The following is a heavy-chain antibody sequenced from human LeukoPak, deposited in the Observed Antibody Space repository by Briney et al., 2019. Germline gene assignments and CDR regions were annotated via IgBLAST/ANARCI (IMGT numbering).Heavy chain of an antibody. V-gene: IGHV3-9*01. CDR1: GFNFDDYA. CDR3: AKEEHNSGWSPLGG. CDR2: IGWNSGSA. J-gene: IGHJ4*02. D-gene: IGHD6-19*01. Sequence: PGRSLRLSCAASGFNFDDYAMHWVRQPPGKGLEWVSGIGWNSGSAGYAESVKGRFTISRDNAKNFLYLQMNTLRPEDTAFYYCAKEEHNSGWSPLGGWGQGTLVTVSS.